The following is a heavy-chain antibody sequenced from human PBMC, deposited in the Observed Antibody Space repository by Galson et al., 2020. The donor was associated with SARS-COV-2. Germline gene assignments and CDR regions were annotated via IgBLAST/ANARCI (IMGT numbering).Heavy chain of an antibody. CDR2: ISASGGST. CDR1: GFTFSSYS. Sequence: GGSLTLSCAASGFTFSSYSMSWVRQAPGKGLEWVSAISASGGSTYYADSRKGRYTNSRDNSKNTLYLQMNSLRAEDTAVYYCARAPPRHSYIGVGGKGHEYYVDYWGQGTLVTVSS. J-gene: IGHJ4*02. CDR3: ARAPPRHSYIGVGGKGHEYYVDY. V-gene: IGHV3-23*01. D-gene: IGHD6-19*01.